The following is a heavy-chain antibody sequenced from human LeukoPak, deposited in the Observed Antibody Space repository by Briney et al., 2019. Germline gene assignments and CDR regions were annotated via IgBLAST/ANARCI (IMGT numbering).Heavy chain of an antibody. D-gene: IGHD3-9*01. V-gene: IGHV3-15*01. Sequence: GGSLRLSCAASGFTFSNAWMSWVRQAPGKGLEWVGRIKSKTDGGTTDYAAPVKGRFTISRDDTKNTLYLQMNSLKTEDTAVYYCTTDLRPGYYKLDYWGQGTLVTVSS. CDR2: IKSKTDGGTT. J-gene: IGHJ4*02. CDR1: GFTFSNAW. CDR3: TTDLRPGYYKLDY.